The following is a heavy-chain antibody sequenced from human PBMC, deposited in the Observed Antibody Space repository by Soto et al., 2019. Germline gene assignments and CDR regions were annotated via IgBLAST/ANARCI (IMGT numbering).Heavy chain of an antibody. D-gene: IGHD6-6*01. CDR2: IYTSGGT. V-gene: IGHV4-4*07. Sequence: SETLSLTCTVSGGSIRSSYWSWIRQPAGKGRERSGRIYTSGGTNCNSSLKSRVTMSVDTSKNQFSLKLSSVTAADTAVYYCARDSEYSSSSWYNWFDPWGQGTLVTVSS. J-gene: IGHJ5*02. CDR3: ARDSEYSSSSWYNWFDP. CDR1: GGSIRSSY.